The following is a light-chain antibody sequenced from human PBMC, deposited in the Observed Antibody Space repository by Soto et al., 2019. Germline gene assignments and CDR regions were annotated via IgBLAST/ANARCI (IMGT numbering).Light chain of an antibody. Sequence: DIQMTQSPSTLSASVGDRVTITCRASQSITSWLAWYQQKPGKAPNLLIYKGSSLENGVPSRFSGSGSGTEFTLTISSLQPDDFATYYCQQYNSYSTFGQGTKVEIK. V-gene: IGKV1-5*03. CDR2: KGS. J-gene: IGKJ1*01. CDR3: QQYNSYST. CDR1: QSITSW.